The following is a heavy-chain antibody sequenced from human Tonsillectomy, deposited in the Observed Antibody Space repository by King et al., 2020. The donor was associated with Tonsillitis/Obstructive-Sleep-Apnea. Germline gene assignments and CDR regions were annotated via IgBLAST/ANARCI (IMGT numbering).Heavy chain of an antibody. V-gene: IGHV5-51*03. CDR1: GYSFTSYW. J-gene: IGHJ3*02. CDR2: IYPGDSDT. Sequence: DVQLVESGAEVKKPGESLKISCKGSGYSFTSYWIGWVRQMPGKGLEWMGIIYPGDSDTRYSPSFQGQVTISADKSISTAYLQWSSLKASDTAMYYCARRYYYDSTQNAFDIWGQGTMVTVSS. CDR3: ARRYYYDSTQNAFDI. D-gene: IGHD3-22*01.